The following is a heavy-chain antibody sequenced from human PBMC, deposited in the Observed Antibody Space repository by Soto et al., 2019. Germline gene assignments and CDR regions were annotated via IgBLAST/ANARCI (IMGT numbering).Heavy chain of an antibody. J-gene: IGHJ4*02. V-gene: IGHV3-48*01. D-gene: IGHD6-6*01. CDR1: GFTFSSYS. CDR3: ARNGEQLVEYYFDY. CDR2: ISSSSSTI. Sequence: GGSLRLSCAASGFTFSSYSMNWVRQAPGKGLEWVSYISSSSSTIYYADSVKGRFTISRDNAKNSLYLKMNSLRAEDTAVYYCARNGEQLVEYYFDYWGQGTLVTVSS.